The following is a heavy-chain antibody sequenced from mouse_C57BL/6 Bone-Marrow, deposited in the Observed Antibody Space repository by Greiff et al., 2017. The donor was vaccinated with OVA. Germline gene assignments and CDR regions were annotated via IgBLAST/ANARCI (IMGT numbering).Heavy chain of an antibody. Sequence: VKLVESGPGLVQPSQSLSITCTVSGFSLTSYGVHWVRQSPGKGLEWLGVIWSGGSTDYNAAFISRLSISKDNSKSQVFFKMNSLQADDTAIYYCARIGSSPYWYFDVWGTGTTVTVSS. D-gene: IGHD1-1*01. CDR3: ARIGSSPYWYFDV. CDR1: GFSLTSYG. J-gene: IGHJ1*03. V-gene: IGHV2-2*01. CDR2: IWSGGST.